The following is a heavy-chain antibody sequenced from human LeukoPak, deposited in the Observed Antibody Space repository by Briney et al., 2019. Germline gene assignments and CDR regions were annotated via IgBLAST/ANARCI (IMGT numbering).Heavy chain of an antibody. CDR1: GFTFSSYA. D-gene: IGHD1-1*01. V-gene: IGHV3-23*01. Sequence: SGGSLRLSCAASGFTFSSYAMSWVRQAPGKGLEWVSAISGSGGSTYYADSVRGRFTISTDNSKNTLYLQVNSLRAEDTALYYCAKGLERESRLDSWGQGTLVTVSS. CDR2: ISGSGGST. J-gene: IGHJ4*02. CDR3: AKGLERESRLDS.